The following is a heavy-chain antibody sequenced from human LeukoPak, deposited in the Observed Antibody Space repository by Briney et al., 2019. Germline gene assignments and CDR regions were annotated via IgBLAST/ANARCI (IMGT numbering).Heavy chain of an antibody. CDR1: GGSISSSSYY. J-gene: IGHJ4*02. V-gene: IGHV4-39*07. CDR3: ARKRGVRGVMFDH. Sequence: SETLSLTCTVSGGSISSSSYYWSWIRQPPGKGLEWIGEITHSGNTNYNPSLKSRVTISVDTSKNQFSLKLTSLTAADTAVYFCARKRGVRGVMFDHWGQGTLVAVSS. CDR2: ITHSGNT. D-gene: IGHD3-10*01.